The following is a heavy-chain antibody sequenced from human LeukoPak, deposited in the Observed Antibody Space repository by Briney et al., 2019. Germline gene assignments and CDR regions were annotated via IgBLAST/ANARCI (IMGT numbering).Heavy chain of an antibody. D-gene: IGHD6-13*01. V-gene: IGHV4-4*08. J-gene: IGHJ4*02. CDR1: GSSISSYY. CDR3: ARDIASYLDC. CDR2: VHSSGST. Sequence: PSETLSLTCPGSGSSISSYYWGWIRQSPEKGLEWIAYVHSSGSTSYNPSVKCRVTISIDTSKRQFSLKLNCVTAADTAVYYCARDIASYLDCWGRGIMVIVS.